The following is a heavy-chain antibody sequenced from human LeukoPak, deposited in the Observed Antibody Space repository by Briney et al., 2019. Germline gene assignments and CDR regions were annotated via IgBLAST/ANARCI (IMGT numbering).Heavy chain of an antibody. V-gene: IGHV4-4*07. J-gene: IGHJ4*02. CDR3: ARDQIVGAIVGGSVFDY. CDR2: IYTSGST. D-gene: IGHD1-26*01. Sequence: SETLSLTCTVSGGSISSYYWSWIRQPAGKGLEWIGRIYTSGSTNYNPSLKSRVTMSVDTSKNQFSLKLSSVTAADTAVYYCARDQIVGAIVGGSVFDYWGQGTLVTVSS. CDR1: GGSISSYY.